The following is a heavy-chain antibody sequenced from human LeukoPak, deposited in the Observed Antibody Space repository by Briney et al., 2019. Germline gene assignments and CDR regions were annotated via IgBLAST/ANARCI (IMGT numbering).Heavy chain of an antibody. CDR3: ARGYDFWCAPEAFDI. Sequence: ASVKVSCKSSGYTFTGYYLHWVRQAPGQGLEWMGWINPNTGGTTYAEKVQGRVTMTRDTSISTAYMELSRLRSDDTAMYFCARGYDFWCAPEAFDIWGQGTMVTVSS. D-gene: IGHD3-3*01. V-gene: IGHV1-2*02. CDR1: GYTFTGYY. CDR2: INPNTGGT. J-gene: IGHJ3*02.